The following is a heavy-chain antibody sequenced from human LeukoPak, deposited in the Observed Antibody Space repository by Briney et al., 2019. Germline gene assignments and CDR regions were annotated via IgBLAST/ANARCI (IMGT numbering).Heavy chain of an antibody. D-gene: IGHD6-19*01. J-gene: IGHJ1*01. CDR1: GFTFSHYG. V-gene: IGHV3-33*01. CDR2: IYYDGSKQ. CDR3: ATSWGSGWYGYFQH. Sequence: TGGSLRLSCAASGFTFSHYGMHWVRQAPGKGLEWVALIYYDGSKQYSADSVKGRFTISRDNSQNTVFLQMNSLRAEDTAVYYCATSWGSGWYGYFQHWGQGTLVTVSS.